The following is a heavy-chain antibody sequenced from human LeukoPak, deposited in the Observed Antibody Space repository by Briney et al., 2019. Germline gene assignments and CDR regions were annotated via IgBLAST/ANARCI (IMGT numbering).Heavy chain of an antibody. CDR3: AAAVAAAPGAY. Sequence: GGSLRLSCAASGFTFNNYWMHWVRQAPGEGLVWISRINSDGRSTNYADSVKGRFNISRDDAKNTLYLQMNSLRAEDTAVYYCAAAVAAAPGAYWGQGTLVTVSS. V-gene: IGHV3-74*01. CDR1: GFTFNNYW. CDR2: INSDGRST. D-gene: IGHD6-13*01. J-gene: IGHJ4*02.